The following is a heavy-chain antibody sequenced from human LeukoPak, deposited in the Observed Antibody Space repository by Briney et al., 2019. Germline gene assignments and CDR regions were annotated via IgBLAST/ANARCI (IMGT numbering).Heavy chain of an antibody. Sequence: GGSLRLSRAASGFTFRSYWMHWVRQAPGKGLVWVSRISTEGSSTSYADSVKGRFTISRDNSKNTLYLQMNSLRAEDTAVYYCAKLGMVRSDAFDIWGQGTMVTVSS. D-gene: IGHD3-10*01. V-gene: IGHV3-74*01. CDR1: GFTFRSYW. CDR3: AKLGMVRSDAFDI. CDR2: ISTEGSST. J-gene: IGHJ3*02.